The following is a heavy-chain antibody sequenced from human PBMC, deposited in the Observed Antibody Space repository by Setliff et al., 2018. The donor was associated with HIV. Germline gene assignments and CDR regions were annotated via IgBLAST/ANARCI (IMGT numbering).Heavy chain of an antibody. D-gene: IGHD6-19*01. CDR2: LYHSGST. J-gene: IGHJ5*02. V-gene: IGHV4-59*01. CDR3: AREGLAVAGLNWFDP. CDR1: GDSINNYY. Sequence: SETLSLTCTVSGDSINNYYWSWIRQPPGKGLEWIGNLYHSGSTYYNPSLESRVTISRDTSKNQFSLKLSSVTTADTAVYYCAREGLAVAGLNWFDPWGQGTLVTVSS.